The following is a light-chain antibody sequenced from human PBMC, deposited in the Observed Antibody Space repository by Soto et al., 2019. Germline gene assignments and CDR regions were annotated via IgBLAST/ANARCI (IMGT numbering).Light chain of an antibody. CDR3: KSYAGSNTYV. CDR1: SSDVGAYNY. CDR2: EVS. Sequence: QSALTQPASVSGSPGQSITISCTGTSSDVGAYNYVSWYQQHPGKAPKLMIYEVSNRLSGVSNRFSGSKSGNTASLTISGLQAADEADYFCKSYAGSNTYVFGSGTKLTVL. V-gene: IGLV2-14*01. J-gene: IGLJ1*01.